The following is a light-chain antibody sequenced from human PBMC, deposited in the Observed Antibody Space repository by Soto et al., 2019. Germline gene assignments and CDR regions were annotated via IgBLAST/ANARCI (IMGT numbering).Light chain of an antibody. V-gene: IGKV2-30*01. CDR2: KFS. J-gene: IGKJ1*01. CDR1: QSLVYSDGNTY. Sequence: DVVMTQSPLSLPVTLGQPASISCRSSQSLVYSDGNTYLNWFQQRPGQSPRRLIYKFSNRDSVVPDRFIGSGSGSVLTLKISRVEAEDVGLYYCMQGTHWPQTFGQGTKVEIK. CDR3: MQGTHWPQT.